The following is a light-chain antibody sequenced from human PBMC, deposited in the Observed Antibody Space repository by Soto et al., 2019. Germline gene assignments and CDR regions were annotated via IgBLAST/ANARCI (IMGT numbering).Light chain of an antibody. Sequence: EIVMTQYPATRSVSPDEKASLSCRAIQSVSSNLAWYQQKPGQAPGLLIYGASSRATGIPDRFSGSGSGTDFILPISRLEPEDVAVYYREHYDNSPPSVTLGPGTKVDIK. CDR2: GAS. CDR3: EHYDNSPPSVT. J-gene: IGKJ3*01. CDR1: QSVSSN. V-gene: IGKV3-20*01.